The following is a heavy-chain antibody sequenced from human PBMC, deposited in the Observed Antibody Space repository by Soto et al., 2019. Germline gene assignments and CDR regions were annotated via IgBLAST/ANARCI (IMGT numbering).Heavy chain of an antibody. D-gene: IGHD3-22*01. Sequence: GSVKVYFKASGYPFTSYAMHLVRQAPGQSLEWIGWINAGNGNTKYSQKFQGRVTITRDTSASTAYMELSSLRSEDTAVYYCARGASYYYDSSGYYVGHYYYYGMDVWGQGTTVTVSS. CDR3: ARGASYYYDSSGYYVGHYYYYGMDV. J-gene: IGHJ6*02. V-gene: IGHV1-3*01. CDR2: INAGNGNT. CDR1: GYPFTSYA.